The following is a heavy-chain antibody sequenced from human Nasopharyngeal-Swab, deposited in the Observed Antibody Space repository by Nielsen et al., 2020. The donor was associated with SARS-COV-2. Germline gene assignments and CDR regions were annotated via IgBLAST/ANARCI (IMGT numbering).Heavy chain of an antibody. CDR2: INHSGST. J-gene: IGHJ5*02. CDR3: ARGPPLLWFPQWFDP. Sequence: SETLSLTCAVYGGSFSGYYWSWIRQPPGKGLEWIGEINHSGSTNYNPSLKSRVTISVDTSKNQFSLKLSSVTAADTAVYYCARGPPLLWFPQWFDPWGQGTLVTVSS. CDR1: GGSFSGYY. D-gene: IGHD3-10*01. V-gene: IGHV4-34*01.